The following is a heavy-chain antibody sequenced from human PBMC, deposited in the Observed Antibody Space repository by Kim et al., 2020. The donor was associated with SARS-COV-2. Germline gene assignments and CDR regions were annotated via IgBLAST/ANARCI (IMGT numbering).Heavy chain of an antibody. J-gene: IGHJ4*02. Sequence: YAQTFQGRVTMTRDTSTSTVYMELSSLRSEDTAVYYCARVVAHNPNHFDYWGQGTLVTVSS. D-gene: IGHD2-15*01. CDR3: ARVVAHNPNHFDY. V-gene: IGHV1-46*01.